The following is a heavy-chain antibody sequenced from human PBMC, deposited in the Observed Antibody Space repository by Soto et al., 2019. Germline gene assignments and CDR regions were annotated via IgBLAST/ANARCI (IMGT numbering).Heavy chain of an antibody. CDR1: GFTFTYAW. CDR2: ISWNSGSI. CDR3: VKAMSGFDWNYFDY. V-gene: IGHV3-9*01. J-gene: IGHJ4*02. Sequence: GGSLRLSCAASGFTFTYAWMDWVRQAPGKGLEWVSGISWNSGSIGYADSVKGRFTISRDNAKNSLYLQMNSLRAEDKALYYCVKAMSGFDWNYFDYWGQGTLVTVSS. D-gene: IGHD1-1*01.